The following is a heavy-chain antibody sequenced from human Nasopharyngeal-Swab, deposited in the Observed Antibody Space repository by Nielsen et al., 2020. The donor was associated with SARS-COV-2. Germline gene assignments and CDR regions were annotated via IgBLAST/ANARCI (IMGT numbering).Heavy chain of an antibody. CDR3: AKPDSGSYYSWFDP. V-gene: IGHV3-9*01. CDR2: ISWDSGNI. CDR1: GFTFDDYA. J-gene: IGHJ5*02. Sequence: SLKISCAASGFTFDDYAIHWVRQAPGRGLEWVSGISWDSGNIGYADSVKGRFTISRDNSKNTLYLQMNSLRAEDTAVYYCAKPDSGSYYSWFDPWGQGTLVTVSS. D-gene: IGHD1-26*01.